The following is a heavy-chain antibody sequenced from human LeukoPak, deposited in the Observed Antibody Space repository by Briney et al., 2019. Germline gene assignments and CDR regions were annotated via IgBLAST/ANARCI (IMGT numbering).Heavy chain of an antibody. Sequence: SETLSLTCAVYGGSFSGYYWSWIRQPPGKGLEWIGEINHSGSTNYNPSLKSRVTISVDTSKKQFSLKVNSVTAADTAVYYCARRSGSYTFKYWGQGTLVTVSS. CDR1: GGSFSGYY. CDR2: INHSGST. D-gene: IGHD1-26*01. CDR3: ARRSGSYTFKY. V-gene: IGHV4-34*01. J-gene: IGHJ4*02.